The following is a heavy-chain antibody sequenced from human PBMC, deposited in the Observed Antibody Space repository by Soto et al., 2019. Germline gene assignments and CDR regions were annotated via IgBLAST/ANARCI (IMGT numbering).Heavy chain of an antibody. V-gene: IGHV2-70*01. D-gene: IGHD6-13*01. CDR1: GFSLSTSGMC. Sequence: GSGPTLVNPTETLTLTCTFSGFSLSTSGMCVSWIRQPPGKALEWLALIDWDDDKYYSTSLKTRLTISKDTSKNQVVLTMTNMDPVDTATYYCARIPGIAAAGTGRKYYQYYGMDVWGQGTTVPVSS. J-gene: IGHJ6*02. CDR3: ARIPGIAAAGTGRKYYQYYGMDV. CDR2: IDWDDDK.